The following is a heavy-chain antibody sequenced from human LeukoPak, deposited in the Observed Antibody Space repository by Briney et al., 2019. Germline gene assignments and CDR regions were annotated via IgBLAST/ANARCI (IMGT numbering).Heavy chain of an antibody. CDR1: GGSISSGSYY. D-gene: IGHD3-3*01. J-gene: IGHJ4*02. Sequence: SQTLSLTCTVSGGSISSGSYYWSWIRQSAGKGLEWIGRIYTSGSTNYNPSLKSRVTISVDTSKNQFSLKLSSVTAADTAVYYCARDFPSDFWSGYHDYWGQGTLVTVSS. V-gene: IGHV4-61*02. CDR3: ARDFPSDFWSGYHDY. CDR2: IYTSGST.